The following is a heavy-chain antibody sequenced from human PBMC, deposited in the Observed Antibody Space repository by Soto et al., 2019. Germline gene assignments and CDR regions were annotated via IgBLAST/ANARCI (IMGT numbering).Heavy chain of an antibody. Sequence: EVQLVESGGGLIQSGGSLRLSCAASGFTVSSSQMTWVRQAPGKALEWVSVIFIGGTTQYAVSVKGRFTISRDYSKNTVYLQMYRLRSEDTAVYYCARLGPYASGTYSFRHNRFAPRGQGTLVTVAP. CDR1: GFTVSSSQ. CDR2: IFIGGTT. V-gene: IGHV3-53*01. J-gene: IGHJ5*02. D-gene: IGHD3-10*01. CDR3: ARLGPYASGTYSFRHNRFAP.